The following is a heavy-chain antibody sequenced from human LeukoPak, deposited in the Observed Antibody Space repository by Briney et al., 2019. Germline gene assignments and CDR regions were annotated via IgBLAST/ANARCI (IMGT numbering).Heavy chain of an antibody. V-gene: IGHV3-20*04. CDR2: INWNGGST. CDR1: GFTFDDYG. D-gene: IGHD3-22*01. CDR3: AREFYDSSGYYYYYYYMDV. Sequence: GGSLRLSCAASGFTFDDYGMSWVRQAPGKGLEWVSGINWNGGSTGYADSVKGRFTISRDNAKNSLYQQMNSLRAEDTALYYCAREFYDSSGYYYYYYYMDVWGKGTTVTVSS. J-gene: IGHJ6*03.